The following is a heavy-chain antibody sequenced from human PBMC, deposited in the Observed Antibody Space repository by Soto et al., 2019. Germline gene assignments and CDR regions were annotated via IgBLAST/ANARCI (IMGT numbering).Heavy chain of an antibody. Sequence: PGGSLRLSCAASGFSVSSDYMSWVRQAPGKGLEWLSVIYSGGSAYYADSVKGRFTISRDNSKNTLSLQMNSLRAEDTAVYCCARDGGGGRGRETAMAREPHFDCWGQGTLVTVSS. CDR2: IYSGGSA. CDR1: GFSVSSDY. D-gene: IGHD5-18*01. CDR3: ARDGGGGRGRETAMAREPHFDC. J-gene: IGHJ4*02. V-gene: IGHV3-53*01.